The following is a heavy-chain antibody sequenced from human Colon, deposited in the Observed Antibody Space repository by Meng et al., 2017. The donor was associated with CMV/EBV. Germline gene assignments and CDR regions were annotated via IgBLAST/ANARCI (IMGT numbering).Heavy chain of an antibody. CDR2: ISAYNGNT. Sequence: KASGYTLTSYGIRWVRQAPGQGLEWMGWISAYNGNTNYAQKLQGRVTMTTDTSTSTAYMELRSLRSDDTAVYYCARSSVPLGQQPFLDWGQGTLVTVSS. D-gene: IGHD6-13*01. CDR3: ARSSVPLGQQPFLD. J-gene: IGHJ4*02. V-gene: IGHV1-18*01. CDR1: GYTLTSYG.